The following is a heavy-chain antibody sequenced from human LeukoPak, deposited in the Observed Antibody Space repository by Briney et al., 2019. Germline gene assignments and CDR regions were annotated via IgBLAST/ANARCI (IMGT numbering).Heavy chain of an antibody. J-gene: IGHJ3*02. CDR1: GGSISSYY. V-gene: IGHV4-59*01. CDR2: IYYSGST. Sequence: SEPLSLTCTVSGGSISSYYWSWLRQPTGKGLEWIGYIYYSGSTNYNPSLKSRVTISVDTSKNQFSLKLSSVTAADTAVYYCARGGAGGAFDIWGQGTMVTVSS. D-gene: IGHD1-26*01. CDR3: ARGGAGGAFDI.